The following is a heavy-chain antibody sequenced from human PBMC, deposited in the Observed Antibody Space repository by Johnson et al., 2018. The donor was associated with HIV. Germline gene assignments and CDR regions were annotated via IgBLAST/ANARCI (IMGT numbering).Heavy chain of an antibody. V-gene: IGHV3-7*01. D-gene: IGHD3-22*01. CDR2: IKQDGSEK. J-gene: IGHJ3*02. CDR3: AKGDYYDTRAAFDI. Sequence: VQLVESGGGLVQPGGSLRLSCAASGFTFSSYWMSWVRQAPGKGLELVANIKQDGSEKYYVDSVKGRFTISRDNSKNTLYLQMNSLRAEDTAVYYCAKGDYYDTRAAFDICGQGTMVTVSS. CDR1: GFTFSSYW.